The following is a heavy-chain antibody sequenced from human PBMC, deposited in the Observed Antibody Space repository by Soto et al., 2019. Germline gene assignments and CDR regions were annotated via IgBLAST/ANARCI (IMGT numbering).Heavy chain of an antibody. CDR3: ARDIGPYGDYTKYYFDY. CDR2: IIPILGIA. CDR1: GGSFSSYT. Sequence: GTSVKLSCKASGGSFSSYTISWVRQAPGQGFEWMGRIIPILGIANYAQKFQGRVTIAADKSTSTAYMELSSLRSEDTAVYYCARDIGPYGDYTKYYFDYWGQGTLVTVSS. J-gene: IGHJ4*02. D-gene: IGHD4-17*01. V-gene: IGHV1-69*04.